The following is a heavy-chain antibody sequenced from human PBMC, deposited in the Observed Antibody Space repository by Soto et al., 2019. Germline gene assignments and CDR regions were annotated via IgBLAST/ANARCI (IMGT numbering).Heavy chain of an antibody. Sequence: SETLSLTCTVSGGSISSSSYYWGWIRQPPGKGLEWIGSIYYSGSTYYNPSLKSRVTISVDTSKNQFSLKLSSVTAADTAVYYCARVLRYFDWLFPGMDVWGKGTTVTVSS. CDR1: GGSISSSSYY. J-gene: IGHJ6*04. CDR3: ARVLRYFDWLFPGMDV. V-gene: IGHV4-39*01. D-gene: IGHD3-9*01. CDR2: IYYSGST.